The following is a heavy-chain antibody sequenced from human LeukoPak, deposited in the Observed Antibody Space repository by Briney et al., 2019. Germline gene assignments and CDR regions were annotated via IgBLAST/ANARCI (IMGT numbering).Heavy chain of an antibody. Sequence: GASLTPSCAPSGFTVSSNYMSSVRQAPGKGLEWVSVIYSGVSTYYADSVKGRFTLSRDNSKNTLYLQMTSLRAEDTAVYYCAREDSGDYGYYYGMDVWGQGTTVTVSS. J-gene: IGHJ6*02. CDR1: GFTVSSNY. D-gene: IGHD4-17*01. V-gene: IGHV3-66*02. CDR2: IYSGVST. CDR3: AREDSGDYGYYYGMDV.